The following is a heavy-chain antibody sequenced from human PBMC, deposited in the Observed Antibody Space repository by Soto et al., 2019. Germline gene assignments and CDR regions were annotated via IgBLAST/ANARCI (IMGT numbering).Heavy chain of an antibody. V-gene: IGHV3-74*01. CDR2: IHSDGSST. Sequence: DVQLVESGGGSVQPGGSLSLSCAATGFTFRYYWMHWVRQAPGKGLVWVSRIHSDGSSTTDADSVKGRFTISRDNAKNTLYLQMNSLRAEDTAVYYCARGQWGAFDLWGQGTMVTVAS. CDR3: ARGQWGAFDL. CDR1: GFTFRYYW. D-gene: IGHD1-26*01. J-gene: IGHJ3*01.